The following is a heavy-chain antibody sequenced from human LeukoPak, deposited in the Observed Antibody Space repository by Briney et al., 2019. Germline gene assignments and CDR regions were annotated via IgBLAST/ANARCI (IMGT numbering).Heavy chain of an antibody. V-gene: IGHV3-15*01. J-gene: IGHJ4*02. CDR3: ATEQSGSHDH. D-gene: IGHD1-26*01. CDR2: IKSKAHGETT. CDR1: GSTFNNAW. Sequence: GGSLRLSCAASGSTFNNAWMTWVRQAPGKGLEWVGFIKSKAHGETTDYAAPVKGRFTISRDDSKNTVFLQMNSLTTEDTAVYFCATEQSGSHDHWGQGTLVTVSS.